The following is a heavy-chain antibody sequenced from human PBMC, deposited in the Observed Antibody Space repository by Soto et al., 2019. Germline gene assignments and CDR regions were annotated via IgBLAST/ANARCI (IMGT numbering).Heavy chain of an antibody. CDR3: AKDPALVFRWCCSDDDFDI. J-gene: IGHJ3*02. CDR2: IWYDGSNK. V-gene: IGHV3-33*06. Sequence: PGGSLRLSCAGSGFTFSSYGMHWVRQAPGKGLEWVAVIWYDGSNKYYADSVKGRFTISRDNSKNTLYLQMNSLRAEDTAVYYCAKDPALVFRWCCSDDDFDIWSQGTMVTVSS. CDR1: GFTFSSYG. D-gene: IGHD2-21*01.